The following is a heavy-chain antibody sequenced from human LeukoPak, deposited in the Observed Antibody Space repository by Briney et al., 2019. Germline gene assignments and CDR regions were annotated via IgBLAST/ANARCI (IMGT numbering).Heavy chain of an antibody. D-gene: IGHD2/OR15-2a*01. CDR2: IYYRGST. V-gene: IGHV4-30-4*08. CDR1: GGSISSGDYY. Sequence: SETLSLTCTVSGGSISSGDYYWSWIRQPPGKGLEWIGYIYYRGSTYDNPSLKSRITISVDTSKNQFSLKLSSVTAADTAVYYCAREPPFYGYRYFDLWGRGTLVTVSS. CDR3: AREPPFYGYRYFDL. J-gene: IGHJ2*01.